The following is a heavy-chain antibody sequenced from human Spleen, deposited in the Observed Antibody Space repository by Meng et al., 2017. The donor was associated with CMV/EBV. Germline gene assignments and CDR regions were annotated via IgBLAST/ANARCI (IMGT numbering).Heavy chain of an antibody. CDR3: ARGSMRYYGMDV. V-gene: IGHV1-69*05. Sequence: SVKVSCKASGGTFSSYAISWVRQAPGQGLEWMGGIIPIFGTANYAQKFQGRVTITTDESTSTAYMELSSLRSEDTAVYYCARGSMRYYGMDVWGQGTTVTVSS. CDR1: GGTFSSYA. J-gene: IGHJ6*02. CDR2: IIPIFGTA.